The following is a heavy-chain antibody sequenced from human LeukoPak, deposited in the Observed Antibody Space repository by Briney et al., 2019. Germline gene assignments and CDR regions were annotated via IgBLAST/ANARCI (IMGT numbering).Heavy chain of an antibody. D-gene: IGHD3-16*01. Sequence: GGSLRLSCAASGFTFSTYWMGWVRQAPGKGLEWVANINQDGSEKYYVDSVKGRFTISRDNAKNSLYLQMNSLRAEDTAVYYCARDRATKIMITFGGVYHWFDPWGQGTLVTVSS. J-gene: IGHJ5*02. V-gene: IGHV3-7*01. CDR1: GFTFSTYW. CDR2: INQDGSEK. CDR3: ARDRATKIMITFGGVYHWFDP.